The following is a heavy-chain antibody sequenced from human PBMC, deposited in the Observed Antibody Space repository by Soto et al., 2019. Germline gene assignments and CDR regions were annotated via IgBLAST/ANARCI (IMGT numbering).Heavy chain of an antibody. CDR1: GGSISSGGYS. D-gene: IGHD4-17*01. CDR3: ARAHYGDYGYGMDV. J-gene: IGHJ6*02. CDR2: IYHSGYT. Sequence: QLQLQESGSGLVKPSQTLSLTCAVSGGSISSGGYSWIWLRQPPGKGLEWNGYIYHSGYTYYNPSHKSRVTLSVARSKNQFSLKLSSVTAADTAVYYCARAHYGDYGYGMDVWGQGTTVTVSS. V-gene: IGHV4-30-2*01.